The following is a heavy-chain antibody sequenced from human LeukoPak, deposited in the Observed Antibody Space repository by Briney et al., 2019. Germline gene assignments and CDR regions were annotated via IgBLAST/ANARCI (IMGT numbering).Heavy chain of an antibody. CDR3: ARGWSYYGSGSYYIDPHFDY. D-gene: IGHD3-10*01. Sequence: ASVKVSCKASGYTFTGYYMHWVRQAPGQGLEWMGWINPNSGGTNYAQKSQARVTMTRDTSISTAYMELSRLRSDDTAVYYCARGWSYYGSGSYYIDPHFDYWGQGTLVTVSS. J-gene: IGHJ4*02. V-gene: IGHV1-2*02. CDR1: GYTFTGYY. CDR2: INPNSGGT.